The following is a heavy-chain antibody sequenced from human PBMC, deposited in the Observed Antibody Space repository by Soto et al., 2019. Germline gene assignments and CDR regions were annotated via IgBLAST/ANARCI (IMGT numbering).Heavy chain of an antibody. V-gene: IGHV4-4*07. D-gene: IGHD3-10*01. CDR2: IYTSGST. J-gene: IGHJ5*02. Sequence: SETLSLTGTVHVGSSSSYSWSWIRQPTGKGLEWIGRIYTSGSTNYNPSLKSRVTMSVDTSKNQFSLKLSSVTAADTAVYYCARSRDGWFDPWGQGTLVTVSS. CDR1: VGSSSSYS. CDR3: ARSRDGWFDP.